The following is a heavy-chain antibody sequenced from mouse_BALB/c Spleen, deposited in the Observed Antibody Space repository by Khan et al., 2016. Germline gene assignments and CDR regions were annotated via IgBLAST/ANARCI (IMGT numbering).Heavy chain of an antibody. CDR2: INTYTGEP. CDR1: GYSFTNYG. V-gene: IGHV9-3-1*01. Sequence: QIQLVQSGPEMKKPGESVKISCKASGYSFTNYGMNWVKQAPGKGLKWMGWINTYTGEPTYADDFKERFAFSLETSASTAYLQINNLKNEDTAAYFCARRRLRPAFDNWGQGTTLTVSS. CDR3: ARRRLRPAFDN. D-gene: IGHD2-2*01. J-gene: IGHJ2*01.